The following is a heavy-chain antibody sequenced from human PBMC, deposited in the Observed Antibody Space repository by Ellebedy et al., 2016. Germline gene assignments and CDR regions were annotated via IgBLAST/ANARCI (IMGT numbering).Heavy chain of an antibody. D-gene: IGHD6-13*01. J-gene: IGHJ3*02. V-gene: IGHV3-13*01. CDR3: ARRASATGMDGFDI. CDR2: IGIGAQT. CDR1: GFTFSNYD. Sequence: GESLKISXAASGFTFSNYDMHWVRQGTGKGLEWVSVIGIGAQTYYAASVKGRFTVSRDNAKTSLYLQMDSLRVGDTALYYCARRASATGMDGFDIWGQGTMVTVSS.